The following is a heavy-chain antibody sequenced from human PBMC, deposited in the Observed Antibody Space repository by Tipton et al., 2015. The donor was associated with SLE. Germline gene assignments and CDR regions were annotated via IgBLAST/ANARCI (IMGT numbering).Heavy chain of an antibody. CDR2: IYYTGST. V-gene: IGHV4-31*03. D-gene: IGHD3-10*01. CDR1: GASISSGTYY. CDR3: AIRGMGNSGSHYEPDHFGY. J-gene: IGHJ4*02. Sequence: TLSLTCTVSGASISSGTYYWSWIRQHPGKGLEWIGYIYYTGSTYYNPSLKSRATISVDTSKNQFSLNLTSMTAADTAVYYCAIRGMGNSGSHYEPDHFGYWGQGILVTVSS.